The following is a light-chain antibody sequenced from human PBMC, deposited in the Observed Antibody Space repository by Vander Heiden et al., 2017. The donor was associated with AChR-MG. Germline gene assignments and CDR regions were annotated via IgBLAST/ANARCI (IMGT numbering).Light chain of an antibody. V-gene: IGKV1-9*01. J-gene: IGKJ1*01. CDR1: QGISSY. CDR3: QQRNSDLPTWT. CDR2: AAS. Sequence: DIQLTQSPSFLSASVGDRVTITCRASQGISSYLAWYQQKPGKAPKLLIYAASTLQSGVPSRFSGSGSGTEFTLTISSLQPEDFATYYCQQRNSDLPTWTFGQGTKVEIK.